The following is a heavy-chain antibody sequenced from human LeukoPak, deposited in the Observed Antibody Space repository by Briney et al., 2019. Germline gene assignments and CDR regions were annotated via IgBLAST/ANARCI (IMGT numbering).Heavy chain of an antibody. D-gene: IGHD3-10*01. V-gene: IGHV3-66*03. CDR2: LYSNGNT. Sequence: GGSLRLSCAASGFTVSSKYMSWVRQAPGKGLEWVSTLYSNGNTYYADSVKGRFTISRDNSRSTLYLQMNSLRPEDTAIYYCAREGYYGSGSPPSLYFDYWGQGTLVTVSS. CDR1: GFTVSSKY. J-gene: IGHJ4*02. CDR3: AREGYYGSGSPPSLYFDY.